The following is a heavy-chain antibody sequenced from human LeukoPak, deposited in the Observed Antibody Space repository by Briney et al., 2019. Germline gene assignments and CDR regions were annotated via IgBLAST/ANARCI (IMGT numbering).Heavy chain of an antibody. CDR2: IRSKLYGETT. V-gene: IGHV3-49*04. CDR1: GFTFGAYD. Sequence: GGSLRLSCAVAGFTFGAYDMSWVRQARGKGLEWVGIIRSKLYGETTEYAASVQGRFTMSRDDGKRTAFLQMNNLKTEDTAVYYCSRAGNDYNNYDYPLWGQGTLVTVAS. D-gene: IGHD4-11*01. CDR3: SRAGNDYNNYDYPL. J-gene: IGHJ4*02.